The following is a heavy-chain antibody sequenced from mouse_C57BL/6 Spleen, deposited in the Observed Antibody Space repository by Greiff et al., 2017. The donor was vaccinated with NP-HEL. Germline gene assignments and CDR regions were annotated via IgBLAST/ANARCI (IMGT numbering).Heavy chain of an antibody. V-gene: IGHV1-15*01. J-gene: IGHJ3*01. CDR1: GYTFTDYE. CDR3: TRYYYGSSYAWFAY. Sequence: QVQLQQSGAELVRPGASVTLSCKASGYTFTDYEMHWVKQTPVQGLEWIGAIDPETGGIAYTQKFKGKAILTADKYSSKAYMELRSLTSEGSAVYYCTRYYYGSSYAWFAYWGQGTLGTVSA. D-gene: IGHD1-1*01. CDR2: IDPETGGI.